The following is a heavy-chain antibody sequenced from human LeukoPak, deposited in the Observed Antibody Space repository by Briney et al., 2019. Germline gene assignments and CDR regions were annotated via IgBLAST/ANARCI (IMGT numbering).Heavy chain of an antibody. Sequence: SETLSLTCTVSSDSISSGFFHWTWIRQPAGKGLEWIGRFSTGGSANYNPSLKSRVSMSVDTSKNQFSLKLSSVTAADTAVYYCARGAMIRALADWGQGTLVTVSS. V-gene: IGHV4-61*02. CDR2: FSTGGSA. CDR1: SDSISSGFFH. CDR3: ARGAMIRALAD. D-gene: IGHD3-10*01. J-gene: IGHJ4*02.